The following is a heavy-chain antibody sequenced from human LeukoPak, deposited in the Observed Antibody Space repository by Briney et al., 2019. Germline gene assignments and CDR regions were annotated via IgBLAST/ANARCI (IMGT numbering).Heavy chain of an antibody. CDR3: ARGGLEMATPLDY. J-gene: IGHJ4*02. CDR2: IYYSGST. CDR1: GGSISIYY. D-gene: IGHD5-24*01. Sequence: SETLSLTCTVSGGSISIYYWSWIRQPPGKGLEWIGYIYYSGSTNYNPSLKSRVTISVDTSKNQFSLKLSSVTAADTAVYYCARGGLEMATPLDYWGQGTLVTVSS. V-gene: IGHV4-59*01.